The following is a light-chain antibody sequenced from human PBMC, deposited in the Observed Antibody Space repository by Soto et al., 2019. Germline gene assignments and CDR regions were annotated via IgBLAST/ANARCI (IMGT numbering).Light chain of an antibody. Sequence: SVLTQPASVSGSPGQSITISCSGTSNDVGGYDLVSWYQQHPGKAPKLIIYEATRRPSGVSDRFSASKSGNTASLTISALQAEDEADYSCCSFAGGATFVFGGGTKLTVL. CDR3: CSFAGGATFV. V-gene: IGLV2-23*02. CDR1: SNDVGGYDL. CDR2: EAT. J-gene: IGLJ2*01.